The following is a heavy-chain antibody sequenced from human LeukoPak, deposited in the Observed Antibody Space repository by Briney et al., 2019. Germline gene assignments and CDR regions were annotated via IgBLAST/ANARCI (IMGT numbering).Heavy chain of an antibody. CDR2: ISSTGGSP. Sequence: PGGSLRLSCAASGFTFSSYAMSWVRQAPGKGLEWVSAISSTGGSPYYADSVKGRFTISRDNSKNTLYPQMNSLRAEDTAIYYCAKEPRDCTGGTCYSVGGYYFHYWGQGTLVTVSS. CDR3: AKEPRDCTGGTCYSVGGYYFHY. J-gene: IGHJ4*02. CDR1: GFTFSSYA. D-gene: IGHD2-15*01. V-gene: IGHV3-23*01.